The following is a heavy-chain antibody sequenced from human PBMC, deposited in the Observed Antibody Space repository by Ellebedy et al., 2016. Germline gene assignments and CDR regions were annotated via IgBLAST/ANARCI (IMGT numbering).Heavy chain of an antibody. V-gene: IGHV3-49*03. J-gene: IGHJ4*02. Sequence: GGSLRLSXEGSGFAFGDYAMGWFRQAPGKGLEWLAFMTSQSYGETTEYAASVKGRFTISRDDSKSIAYLQMNSLKIEDTAVYYCSRDGGIAVAAGDYWGRGTKVTVSS. CDR1: GFAFGDYA. CDR2: MTSQSYGETT. D-gene: IGHD6-19*01. CDR3: SRDGGIAVAAGDY.